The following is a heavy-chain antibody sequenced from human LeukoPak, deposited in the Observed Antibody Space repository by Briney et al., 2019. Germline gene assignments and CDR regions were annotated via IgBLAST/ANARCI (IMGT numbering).Heavy chain of an antibody. D-gene: IGHD6-19*01. V-gene: IGHV4-59*08. CDR3: ASYSSGWYLDAFDI. CDR1: GGSISSYY. CDR2: IYYSGST. J-gene: IGHJ3*02. Sequence: KSSETLSLTCTVSGGSISSYYWSWIRQPPGKGLEWIGYIYYSGSTNYNPSLKSRVTISVDTSKNQFSLKLSSVTAADTAVYYCASYSSGWYLDAFDIWGQGTMVTVSS.